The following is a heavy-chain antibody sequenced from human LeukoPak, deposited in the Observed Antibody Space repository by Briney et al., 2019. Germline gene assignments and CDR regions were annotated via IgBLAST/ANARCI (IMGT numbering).Heavy chain of an antibody. Sequence: GGSLRLSCAASAFKFSDYYMNWIRQALGKGLEWVSSISSSGDISYYTDSVKGRFSISRDNAKNSLFLQMHGLRAEDTAVYFCVSDRSSGLYHYDSSGFPFWGRGTLVTVSS. CDR1: AFKFSDYY. D-gene: IGHD3-22*01. CDR3: VSDRSSGLYHYDSSGFPF. J-gene: IGHJ4*01. V-gene: IGHV3-11*04. CDR2: ISSSGDIS.